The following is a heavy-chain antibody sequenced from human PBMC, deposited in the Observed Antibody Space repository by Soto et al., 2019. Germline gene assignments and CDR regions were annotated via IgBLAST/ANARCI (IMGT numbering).Heavy chain of an antibody. J-gene: IGHJ4*02. CDR1: GFTFDDYA. Sequence: EVQLVESGGGLVQPGRSLRLSCAASGFTFDDYAMHWVRQAPGKGLEWVSGISWNSGSIGYADSVKGRFTISRDNAKNSLYLQMNSLRAEDTALYYCAKGLEVGGYSSGWYFDYWGQGTLVTVSS. CDR3: AKGLEVGGYSSGWYFDY. V-gene: IGHV3-9*01. D-gene: IGHD6-19*01. CDR2: ISWNSGSI.